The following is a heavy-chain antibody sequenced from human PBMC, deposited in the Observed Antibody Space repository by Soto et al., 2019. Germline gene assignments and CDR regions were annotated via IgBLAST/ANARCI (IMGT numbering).Heavy chain of an antibody. CDR1: GGSISSSSYY. D-gene: IGHD3-10*01. Sequence: QLQLQESGPGLVKPSETLSLTCTVSGGSISSSSYYWGWIRQPPGKGLEWIGSIYYSGSTYYNPSLQSRVTISVDTSKNQFSLKLSSVTAADTAVYYCARLGSGSGSRYYYYYYMDVWGKGTTVTVSS. J-gene: IGHJ6*03. V-gene: IGHV4-39*01. CDR2: IYYSGST. CDR3: ARLGSGSGSRYYYYYYMDV.